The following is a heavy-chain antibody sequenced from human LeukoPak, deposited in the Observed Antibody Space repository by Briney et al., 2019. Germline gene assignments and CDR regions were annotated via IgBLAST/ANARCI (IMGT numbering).Heavy chain of an antibody. CDR3: ATLTTVVTPSYFDY. CDR2: IYYSGST. CDR1: GGSISSSSYY. D-gene: IGHD4-23*01. J-gene: IGHJ4*02. V-gene: IGHV4-39*07. Sequence: SETLSLTCTVSGGSISSSSYYWGWIRQPPGKGLEWIGSIYYSGSTNYNPSLKSRVTISVDTSKNQFSLKLSSVTAADTAVYYCATLTTVVTPSYFDYWGQGTLVPVSS.